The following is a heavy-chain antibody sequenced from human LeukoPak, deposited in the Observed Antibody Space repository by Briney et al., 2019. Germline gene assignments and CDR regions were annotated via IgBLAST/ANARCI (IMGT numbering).Heavy chain of an antibody. CDR3: ARVQAAGDGYYFDF. J-gene: IGHJ4*02. D-gene: IGHD7-27*01. CDR2: INHSGST. CDR1: GVSFDNYY. V-gene: IGHV4-34*01. Sequence: PSETLSLTCAVYGVSFDNYYWTWIRQPPEKGREWSGEINHSGSTNYNPSLERRVTISVDTSKNQFSLKLSSVSAADTAVYYCARVQAAGDGYYFDFWGQGTLVTVSS.